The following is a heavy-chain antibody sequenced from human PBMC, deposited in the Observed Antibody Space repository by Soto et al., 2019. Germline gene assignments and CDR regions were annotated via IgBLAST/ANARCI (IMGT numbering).Heavy chain of an antibody. CDR2: ISYDGSNK. CDR3: AKEDCSGGSCYSGTAFDI. J-gene: IGHJ3*02. Sequence: QVQLVESGGGVVQPGRSLRLSCAASGFTFSSYGMHWVRQAPGKGLEWVVVISYDGSNKYYADSVKGRFTISRDNSKNTLYLQMNSLRAEDTAVYYCAKEDCSGGSCYSGTAFDIWGQGTMVTVPS. CDR1: GFTFSSYG. D-gene: IGHD2-15*01. V-gene: IGHV3-30*18.